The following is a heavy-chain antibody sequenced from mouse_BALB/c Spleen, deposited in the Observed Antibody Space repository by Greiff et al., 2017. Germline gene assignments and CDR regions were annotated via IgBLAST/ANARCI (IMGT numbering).Heavy chain of an antibody. Sequence: DVKLVESGGGLVKPGGSLKLSCAASGFTFSDYYMYWVRQTPEKRLEWVATISAGGSYTYYPDSVKGRFTISRDNAKNNLYLQMSSLKSEDTAMYYCARSLTGYYYAMDYWGQGTSVTVSS. J-gene: IGHJ4*01. D-gene: IGHD4-1*01. CDR3: ARSLTGYYYAMDY. CDR2: ISAGGSYT. CDR1: GFTFSDYY. V-gene: IGHV5-4*02.